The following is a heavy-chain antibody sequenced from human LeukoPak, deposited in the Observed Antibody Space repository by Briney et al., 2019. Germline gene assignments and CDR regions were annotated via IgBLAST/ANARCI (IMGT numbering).Heavy chain of an antibody. CDR3: AGGSGDYSPDY. Sequence: ASVKVSCKASGYTFTDYFMHWVRQAPGQGLEWMGWINPNSGGTNYAQRFQGRVTMTRDTSISTVYMELSRLTSDDTAVYYCAGGSGDYSPDYWGQGTLVTVSS. D-gene: IGHD3-22*01. CDR1: GYTFTDYF. CDR2: INPNSGGT. J-gene: IGHJ4*02. V-gene: IGHV1-2*02.